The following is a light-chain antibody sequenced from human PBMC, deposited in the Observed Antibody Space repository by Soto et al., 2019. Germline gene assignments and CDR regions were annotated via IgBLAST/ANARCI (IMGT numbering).Light chain of an antibody. CDR3: QQLNSFPIP. CDR1: QSISNW. J-gene: IGKJ3*01. Sequence: DIQMTQSPSTLSASVGDRVTITCRASQSISNWLAWYQQKPGKAPKLLIYDASSLESGVPSRFSGSGSGTEFTLTISSLQPDDFATYYCQQLNSFPIPFGPGTKVDIK. V-gene: IGKV1-5*01. CDR2: DAS.